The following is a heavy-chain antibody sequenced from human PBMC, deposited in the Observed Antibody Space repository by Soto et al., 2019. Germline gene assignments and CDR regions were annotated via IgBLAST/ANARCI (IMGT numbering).Heavy chain of an antibody. CDR2: INHSGST. D-gene: IGHD3-3*01. Sequence: SETLSLTCAVYGGSFSGYYWSWIRQPPGKGLEWIGEINHSGSTNYNPSLKSRVTISVDTSKNQFSLKLSSVTAADTAVYYCARSKRASGYYFISSFDYWGQGTLVTVSS. CDR1: GGSFSGYY. V-gene: IGHV4-34*01. CDR3: ARSKRASGYYFISSFDY. J-gene: IGHJ4*02.